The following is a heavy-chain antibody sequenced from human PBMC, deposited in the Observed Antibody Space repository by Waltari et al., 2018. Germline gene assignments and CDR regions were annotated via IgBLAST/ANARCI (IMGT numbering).Heavy chain of an antibody. CDR1: GGSFSGYY. V-gene: IGHV4-34*01. Sequence: QVQLQQWGAGLLKPSETLSLTCAVYGGSFSGYYWSWIRQPPGKGPEWIGDINHSGSTNYNPSLKSRLTISIDTSRNQFSLNLTSVTAAGTAVYYCARLSDFWSAYYKYYFDSWGQGTLVTVSS. CDR2: INHSGST. J-gene: IGHJ4*02. CDR3: ARLSDFWSAYYKYYFDS. D-gene: IGHD3-3*01.